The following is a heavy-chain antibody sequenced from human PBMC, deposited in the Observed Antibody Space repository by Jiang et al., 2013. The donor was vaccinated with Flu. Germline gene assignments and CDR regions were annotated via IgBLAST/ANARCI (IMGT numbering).Heavy chain of an antibody. CDR3: ARGPYESGSYFNNGFDY. CDR2: INHSGST. J-gene: IGHJ4*02. V-gene: IGHV4-34*01. CDR1: GGGSVQWLL. Sequence: TLSLTCAVYGGGSVQWLLLELGPPAPRKGLEWIGEINHSGSTNTNSSLKSRVAMSVDSYKKQFSLKVGSVTVADTAVYYCARGPYESGSYFNNGFDYWGQGSLVTVSS. D-gene: IGHD3-10*01.